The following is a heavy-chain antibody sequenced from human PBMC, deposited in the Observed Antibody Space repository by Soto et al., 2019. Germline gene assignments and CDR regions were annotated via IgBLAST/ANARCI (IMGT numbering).Heavy chain of an antibody. V-gene: IGHV5-51*01. CDR2: IYPGDSDT. D-gene: IGHD3-22*01. CDR3: ARQRLWGTSGYYYFEN. Sequence: LKISCKGSGHIFSNYWIGWVRQMPGKGLEWMGIIYPGDSDTRYSPSFQGQVTITVDKSINTAYLQWSRLKASDTAIYYCARQRLWGTSGYYYFENWGQGTLVTVSS. J-gene: IGHJ4*02. CDR1: GHIFSNYW.